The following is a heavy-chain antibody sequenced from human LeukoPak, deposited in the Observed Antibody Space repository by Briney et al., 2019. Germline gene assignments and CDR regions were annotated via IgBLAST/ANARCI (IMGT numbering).Heavy chain of an antibody. CDR1: GFTFSSYA. J-gene: IGHJ4*02. Sequence: GGSLRLSCAASGFTFSSYAMSWVRQAPGKGLEWVSTISASGVGTYYADSVKGRFTVSRDNSKNTLYLQMNSLRAEDTAVYFCANLRGSGSSYFDSWGQGTLVTVSS. CDR2: ISASGVGT. D-gene: IGHD3-10*01. V-gene: IGHV3-23*01. CDR3: ANLRGSGSSYFDS.